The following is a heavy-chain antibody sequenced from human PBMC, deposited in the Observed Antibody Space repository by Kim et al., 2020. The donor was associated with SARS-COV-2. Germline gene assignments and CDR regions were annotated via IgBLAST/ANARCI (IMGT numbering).Heavy chain of an antibody. CDR2: IYYSGST. CDR3: ARQMGITMIVVVISTHFDI. CDR1: GGSISSSSYY. D-gene: IGHD3-22*01. V-gene: IGHV4-39*01. J-gene: IGHJ4*02. Sequence: SETLSLTCTVSGGSISSSSYYWGWIRQPPGKGLEWIGSIYYSGSTYYNPSLKSRVTISVDTSKNQFSLKLSSVTAADTAVYYCARQMGITMIVVVISTHFDIWGQGTLVTVPS.